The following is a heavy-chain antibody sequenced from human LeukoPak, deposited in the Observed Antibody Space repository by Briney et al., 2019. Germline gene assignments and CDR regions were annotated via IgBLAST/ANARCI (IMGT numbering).Heavy chain of an antibody. D-gene: IGHD5-18*01. Sequence: GGSLRLSCAASGFTFSSYEMNWVRQAPGKGLEWVSYISSSGSTIYYADSVKGRFTISRDNAKNSPYLQMNSLRAEDTAVYYCAREASGYSYGLDAFDVWGQGTMVTVSS. CDR2: ISSSGSTI. V-gene: IGHV3-48*03. J-gene: IGHJ3*01. CDR3: AREASGYSYGLDAFDV. CDR1: GFTFSSYE.